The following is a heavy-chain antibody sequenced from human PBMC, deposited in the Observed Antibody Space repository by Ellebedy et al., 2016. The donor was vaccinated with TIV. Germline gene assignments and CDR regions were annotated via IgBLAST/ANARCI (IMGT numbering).Heavy chain of an antibody. V-gene: IGHV4-30-4*01. Sequence: SETLSLTXTVSGDSISSGDYYWSWIRQPPGKGLEWIGYIYYSGSTYYNPSLKSRVSISVDTSKNQFSLKLSSVTAADTAVYYCARDGAFFRSSKEGGWFDPWGQGTLVTVSS. D-gene: IGHD3-3*02. CDR2: IYYSGST. CDR1: GDSISSGDYY. CDR3: ARDGAFFRSSKEGGWFDP. J-gene: IGHJ5*02.